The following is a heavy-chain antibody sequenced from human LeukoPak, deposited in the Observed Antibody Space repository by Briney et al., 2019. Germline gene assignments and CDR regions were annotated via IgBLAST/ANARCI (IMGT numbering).Heavy chain of an antibody. V-gene: IGHV1-18*01. CDR3: ARCLLYLWNRNFYYYMDV. CDR2: ISAYNGNT. D-gene: IGHD2-8*01. Sequence: ASVKVSCKASGYTFTSYGISWVRQAPGQGLEWMGWISAYNGNTNYAQKLQGRVTMTTDTSTSTAYMELRSLRSDDTAVYYCARCLLYLWNRNFYYYMDVWGKGTTVTVSS. CDR1: GYTFTSYG. J-gene: IGHJ6*03.